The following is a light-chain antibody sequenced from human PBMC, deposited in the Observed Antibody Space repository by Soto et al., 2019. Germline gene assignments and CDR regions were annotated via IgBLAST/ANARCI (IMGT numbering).Light chain of an antibody. CDR2: EIT. CDR3: TSYTSYTARV. J-gene: IGLJ1*01. Sequence: QSAPTQPASVSGSPGQSITISCTGTSSDIGSHDYVSWYQHHPGKAPKLIIYEITNRPSGVSDRFSGSKSGSTASLTISGLQAEDEADYHCTSYTSYTARVFGTGTKLTVL. CDR1: SSDIGSHDY. V-gene: IGLV2-14*01.